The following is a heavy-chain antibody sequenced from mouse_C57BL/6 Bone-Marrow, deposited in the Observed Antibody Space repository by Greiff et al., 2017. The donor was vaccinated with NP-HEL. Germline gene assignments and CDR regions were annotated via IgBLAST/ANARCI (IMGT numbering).Heavy chain of an antibody. V-gene: IGHV5-6*01. CDR1: GFTFSSYG. J-gene: IGHJ2*01. CDR2: ISSGGSYT. CDR3: ARITTVVPYYFDY. Sequence: EVQVVESGGDLVKPGGSLKLSCAASGFTFSSYGMSWVRQTPDKRLEWVATISSGGSYTYYPDSVKGRFTISRDNAKNTLYLQMSSLKSEDTAMYYCARITTVVPYYFDYWGQGTTLTVSS. D-gene: IGHD1-1*01.